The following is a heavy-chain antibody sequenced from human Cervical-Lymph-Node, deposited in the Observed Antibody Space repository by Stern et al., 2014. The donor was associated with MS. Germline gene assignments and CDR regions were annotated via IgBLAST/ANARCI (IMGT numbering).Heavy chain of an antibody. V-gene: IGHV1-69*01. D-gene: IGHD6-19*01. Sequence: VQLLQSGAEVKKPGSSVKVSCKASGGTFSMSTISWVRQAPGQGLEWMGGIIPMFGTSNYAQKFQGRVTTIADESTNTAYLELTRLTSEDTAVYFCAVDQGGIAVYWGQGTLVTVSS. CDR2: IIPMFGTS. CDR3: AVDQGGIAVY. J-gene: IGHJ4*02. CDR1: GGTFSMST.